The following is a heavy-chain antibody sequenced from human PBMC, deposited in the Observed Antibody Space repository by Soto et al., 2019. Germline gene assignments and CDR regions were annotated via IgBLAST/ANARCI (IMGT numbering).Heavy chain of an antibody. D-gene: IGHD6-19*01. CDR1: GGSISGSY. Sequence: SETLSLTCSVSGGSISGSYWSWIRQSPGKGLEWLGYVYYTGSTNYSPSLRGRVSISVDTSKNEFSLRLSSVTAADTAVYFCARSVAVPGAHIGYWGQGTQVTVSS. V-gene: IGHV4-59*01. CDR2: VYYTGST. J-gene: IGHJ4*02. CDR3: ARSVAVPGAHIGY.